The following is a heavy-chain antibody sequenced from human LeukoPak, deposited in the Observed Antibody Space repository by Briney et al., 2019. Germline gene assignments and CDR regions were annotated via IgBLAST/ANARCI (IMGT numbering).Heavy chain of an antibody. J-gene: IGHJ4*02. CDR2: VSGGGDTT. D-gene: IGHD3-16*01. CDR3: ARVTFGDGHFDY. V-gene: IGHV3-23*01. CDR1: GFTFSTYA. Sequence: GGSLRLSCAASGFTFSTYAMNWVRQAPGKGLEWVSTVSGGGDTTYYADSVKGRFTISRDNSKNTLYLQMNSLRAEDTAVYYCARVTFGDGHFDYWGQGTLVTVSS.